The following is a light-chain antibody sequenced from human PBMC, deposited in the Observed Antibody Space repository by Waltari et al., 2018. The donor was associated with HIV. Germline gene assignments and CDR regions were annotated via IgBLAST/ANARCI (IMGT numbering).Light chain of an antibody. J-gene: IGLJ3*02. CDR1: GSAVGSSHF. CDR3: CSYVNTRTPVV. V-gene: IGLV2-11*01. CDR2: DVD. Sequence: QSALTQPSSLSGSPGQWVSIYCTAHGSAVGSSHFVPWYQRHPGKAPKPMIFDVDQRPSGVPARFSGSKCGNTASLTISGLQADDEAEYYCCSYVNTRTPVVFGGGTQVTVL.